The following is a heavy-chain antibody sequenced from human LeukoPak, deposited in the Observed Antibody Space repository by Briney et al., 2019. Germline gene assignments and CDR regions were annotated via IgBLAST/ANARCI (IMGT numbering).Heavy chain of an antibody. D-gene: IGHD3-22*01. J-gene: IGHJ4*02. Sequence: SETLSLTCAVYGGSFSGYYWSWIRQPPGKGLEWIGEINHSGSTNYNPSLKSRVTISVDTSKTQFSLKLSSVTAADTAVYYCARITYYYDSSGYYYVFDYWGQGTLVTVSS. CDR1: GGSFSGYY. V-gene: IGHV4-34*01. CDR3: ARITYYYDSSGYYYVFDY. CDR2: INHSGST.